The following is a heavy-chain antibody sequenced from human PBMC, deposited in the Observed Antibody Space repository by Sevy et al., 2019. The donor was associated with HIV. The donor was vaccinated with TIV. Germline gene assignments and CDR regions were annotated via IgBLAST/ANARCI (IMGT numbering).Heavy chain of an antibody. J-gene: IGHJ5*02. CDR2: ISYDGSNK. D-gene: IGHD4-17*01. Sequence: GGSLRLSCAASGFTFSSYAMHWVRQAPGKGLEWVAVISYDGSNKYYADSVKGRFTISRDNSKNTLYLQVKSLRTEDTAVYYCARDQRDYAGNLRTGWFDPWGQGTLVTVSS. V-gene: IGHV3-30-3*01. CDR1: GFTFSSYA. CDR3: ARDQRDYAGNLRTGWFDP.